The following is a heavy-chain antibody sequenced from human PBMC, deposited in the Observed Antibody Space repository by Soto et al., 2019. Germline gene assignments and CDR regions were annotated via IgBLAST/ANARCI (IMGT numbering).Heavy chain of an antibody. D-gene: IGHD3-3*01. Sequence: LKISCKGSGYNFAGYWIAWVRQMPGKGLELMGIIYPSDSDTRYRPSFQGQVTISADKSISSAYLQWSSLRASDTAMYYCARGGVSTHTFDYWGQGTPVTVSS. CDR2: IYPSDSDT. CDR3: ARGGVSTHTFDY. J-gene: IGHJ4*02. CDR1: GYNFAGYW. V-gene: IGHV5-51*01.